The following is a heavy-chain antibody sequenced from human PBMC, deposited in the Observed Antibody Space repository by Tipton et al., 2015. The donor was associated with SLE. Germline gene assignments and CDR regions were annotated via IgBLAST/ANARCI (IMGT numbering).Heavy chain of an antibody. CDR1: GNSISTGYY. D-gene: IGHD4-17*01. J-gene: IGHJ4*02. CDR2: LYPSGDGST. CDR3: ARHRHGDYYFDY. V-gene: IGHV4-38-2*02. Sequence: TLSLTCTVSGNSISTGYYWGWIRQPPGKGLEWIGSLYPSGDGSTYYNPSLKSRVTISLDISNNQFSLRLNSVTAADTAVYYCARHRHGDYYFDYWGQGTLVTVSS.